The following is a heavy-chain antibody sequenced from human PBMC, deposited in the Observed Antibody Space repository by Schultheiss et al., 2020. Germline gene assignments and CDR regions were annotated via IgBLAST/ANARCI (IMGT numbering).Heavy chain of an antibody. CDR3: ARDHGDYDYYYYGMDV. CDR1: GFTFSSYV. Sequence: SCAASGFTFSSYVMHWVRQAPGKGLEWVAVISYDGSNKYYADSVKGRFTISRDNSKNTLYLQMNSLRAEDTAVYYCARDHGDYDYYYYGMDVWGQGTTVTVSS. V-gene: IGHV3-30*03. CDR2: ISYDGSNK. J-gene: IGHJ6*02. D-gene: IGHD4-17*01.